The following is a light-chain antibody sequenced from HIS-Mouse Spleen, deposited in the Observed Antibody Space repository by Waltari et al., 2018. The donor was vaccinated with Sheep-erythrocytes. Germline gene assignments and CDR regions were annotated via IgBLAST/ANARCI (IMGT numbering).Light chain of an antibody. CDR1: QSISSY. CDR2: AES. CDR3: QQSYSTPQFT. Sequence: DIQMTQSPSSLSASVGDRVTITCRASQSISSYLNWYQQKPGKAPNLLIYAESSLQSGVPSRFSGSGSGTDFTLTISSLQPEDFATYYCQQSYSTPQFTFGPGTKVDIK. V-gene: IGKV1-39*01. J-gene: IGKJ3*01.